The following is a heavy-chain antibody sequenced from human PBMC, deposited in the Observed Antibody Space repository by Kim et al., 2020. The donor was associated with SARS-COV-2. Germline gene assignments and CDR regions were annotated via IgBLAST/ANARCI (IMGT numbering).Heavy chain of an antibody. Sequence: GGSLRLSCAASGFTFSSYSMNWVRQAPGKGLEWVSSISSSSSYIYYADSVKGRFTISRDNAKNSLYLQMNSLRAEDTAVYYCARVLPAGYSSGWYPSYYYGRGAWGKGTTVTVSS. J-gene: IGHJ6*04. CDR3: ARVLPAGYSSGWYPSYYYGRGA. CDR1: GFTFSSYS. CDR2: ISSSSSYI. V-gene: IGHV3-21*01. D-gene: IGHD6-19*01.